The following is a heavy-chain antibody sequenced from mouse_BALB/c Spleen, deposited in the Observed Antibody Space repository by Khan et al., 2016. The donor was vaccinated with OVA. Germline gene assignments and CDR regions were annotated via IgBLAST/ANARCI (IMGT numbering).Heavy chain of an antibody. V-gene: IGHV1-22*01. Sequence: VQLQQSGPELVKPGASVKISCKTSGYTFTEYTMHWVKQSHGKSLEWIGRINPNNGVTNYNQKFKGKATLTVETSSTTAYMELRSLTSEDSAVYYCARRDYYAYFWFFDVWGAGTTVTVSS. J-gene: IGHJ1*01. D-gene: IGHD1-2*01. CDR3: ARRDYYAYFWFFDV. CDR1: GYTFTEYT. CDR2: INPNNGVT.